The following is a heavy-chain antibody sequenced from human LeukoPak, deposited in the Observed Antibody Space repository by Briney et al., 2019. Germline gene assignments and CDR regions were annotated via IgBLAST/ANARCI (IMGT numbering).Heavy chain of an antibody. CDR1: GYTFTSYD. CDR2: MNPNSGNT. Sequence: ASVKVSCKASGYTFTSYDINWVRQATGQGLEWMGWMNPNSGNTGYAQKFQGRVTITRNTSISTAYMELSSLRSEDAAVYYCARAVRVASYGPTPFDYWGQGTLVTVSS. J-gene: IGHJ4*02. D-gene: IGHD5-18*01. V-gene: IGHV1-8*01. CDR3: ARAVRVASYGPTPFDY.